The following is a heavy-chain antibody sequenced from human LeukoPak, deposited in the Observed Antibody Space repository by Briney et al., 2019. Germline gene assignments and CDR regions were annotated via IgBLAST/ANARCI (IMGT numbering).Heavy chain of an antibody. CDR3: ARILTTFDS. V-gene: IGHV4-39*01. D-gene: IGHD4-11*01. J-gene: IGHJ4*02. Sequence: SETLSLTCTASRGSISSSSYYWGWIRQPPGKRLEWIGSFYYIGGTYYNPSLEGRVTISADSSKNQFSLKLTSVTAADTALYYCARILTTFDSWGQGTLVTVSS. CDR2: FYYIGGT. CDR1: RGSISSSSYY.